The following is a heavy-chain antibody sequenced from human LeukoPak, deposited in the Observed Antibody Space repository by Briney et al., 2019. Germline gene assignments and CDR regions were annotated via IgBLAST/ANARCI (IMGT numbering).Heavy chain of an antibody. CDR3: ARGYDFWRKDI. CDR1: GFTFSSYW. Sequence: GGSLRLSCAASGFTFSSYWMHWVRQAPGKGLVWVSHVNSDGRSTNYADSVKGRFTISRDNAKNTLYLQINSLTAEDTAVYYCARGYDFWRKDIWGQGTMVTVSS. J-gene: IGHJ3*02. V-gene: IGHV3-74*01. CDR2: VNSDGRST. D-gene: IGHD3-3*01.